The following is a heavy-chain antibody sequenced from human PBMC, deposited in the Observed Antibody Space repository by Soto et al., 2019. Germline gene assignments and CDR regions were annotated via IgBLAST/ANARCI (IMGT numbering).Heavy chain of an antibody. V-gene: IGHV4-34*01. J-gene: IGHJ5*02. CDR3: ARAFRGYDYVWGSYRGGHNWFDP. CDR2: INHSGST. D-gene: IGHD3-16*02. CDR1: GGSFSGYY. Sequence: QVQLQQWGAGLLKPSETLSLTCAVYGGSFSGYYWSWIRQPPGKGLEWIGEINHSGSTNYNTSLKSRVTISVETSKNQFSLKLSAVTAADTAVYYCARAFRGYDYVWGSYRGGHNWFDPWGQGTLVTVSS.